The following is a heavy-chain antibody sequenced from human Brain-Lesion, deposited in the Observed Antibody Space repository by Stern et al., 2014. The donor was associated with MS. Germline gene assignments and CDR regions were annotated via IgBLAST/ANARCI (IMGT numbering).Heavy chain of an antibody. Sequence: QVQLVQSGGGVVQPGRPLRLSCVASGFTFGSCAMHWVRQAPGKGLEWGAGVSYDGSNKYYADSVKGRFTISRDNSRNTLYMQMSSLRPEDTAVYYCAKDRQYLTYFFDHWGQGSLVTVSS. CDR3: AKDRQYLTYFFDH. CDR2: VSYDGSNK. V-gene: IGHV3-30*18. D-gene: IGHD2/OR15-2a*01. CDR1: GFTFGSCA. J-gene: IGHJ5*02.